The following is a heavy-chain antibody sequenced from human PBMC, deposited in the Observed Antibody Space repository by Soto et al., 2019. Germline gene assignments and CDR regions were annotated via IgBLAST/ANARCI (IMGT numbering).Heavy chain of an antibody. CDR3: ARRRGNPPYYYYYGMDV. CDR2: IYYSGST. Sequence: SETLSLTCTVSGGSISSSSYYWGWIRQPPGKGLEWIGSIYYSGSTYYNPSLKSRVTISVDTSKNQFSLKLSSVTAADTAVYYCARRRGNPPYYYYYGMDVWGQGTTVTVSS. J-gene: IGHJ6*02. CDR1: GGSISSSSYY. D-gene: IGHD2-15*01. V-gene: IGHV4-39*01.